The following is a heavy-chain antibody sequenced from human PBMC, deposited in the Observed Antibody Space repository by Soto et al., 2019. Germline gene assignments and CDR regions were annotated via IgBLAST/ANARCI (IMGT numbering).Heavy chain of an antibody. CDR2: ISTYNGNT. D-gene: IGHD2-8*01. V-gene: IGHV1-18*01. J-gene: IGHJ6*02. Sequence: QVQLVQSGAEVKKPGASVKVSCKASGYTFTTYDISWVRQAPGQGLEWMGRISTYNGNTNYPQSLQGRLTMTTDTSTPTAYMELRNLRPDDTAVYYCARDPYHVLMVNAPNHYGIDVWGQGTTVTVSS. CDR3: ARDPYHVLMVNAPNHYGIDV. CDR1: GYTFTTYD.